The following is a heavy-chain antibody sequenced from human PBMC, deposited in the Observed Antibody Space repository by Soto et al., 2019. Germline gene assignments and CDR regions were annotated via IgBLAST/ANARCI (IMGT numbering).Heavy chain of an antibody. V-gene: IGHV1-69*13. CDR3: ARDPSKRWLKSMGYGMDV. D-gene: IGHD3-10*01. CDR2: IIPIFGTA. CDR1: GGTFSSYA. Sequence: ASVKVSCKASGGTFSSYAISWVRQAPGQGLEWMGGIIPIFGTANYAQKFQGRVTITADESTSTAYMELSSLRSEDTAVYYCARDPSKRWLKSMGYGMDVWGQGTRVTVSS. J-gene: IGHJ6*02.